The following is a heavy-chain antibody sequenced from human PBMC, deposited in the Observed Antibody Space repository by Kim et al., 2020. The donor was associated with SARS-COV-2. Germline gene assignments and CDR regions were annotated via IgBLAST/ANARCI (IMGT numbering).Heavy chain of an antibody. V-gene: IGHV1-8*01. CDR1: GYTFTSYD. CDR2: MNPNSGNT. D-gene: IGHD2-2*01. CDR3: ASFAVPAAFYYYYGMDV. J-gene: IGHJ6*02. Sequence: ASVKVSCKASGYTFTSYDINWVRQATGQGLEWMGWMNPNSGNTGYAQKFQGRVTMTRNTSISTAYMELSSLRSEDTAVYYCASFAVPAAFYYYYGMDVWGQGTTVTVSS.